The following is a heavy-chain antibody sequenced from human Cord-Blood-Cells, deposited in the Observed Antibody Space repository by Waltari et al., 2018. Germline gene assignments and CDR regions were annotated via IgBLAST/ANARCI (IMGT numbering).Heavy chain of an antibody. D-gene: IGHD5-12*01. V-gene: IGHV1-24*01. Sequence: QVQLVQSGAEVKKPGASGKVSCKVSGYTFTELSMHSVRHAPGKGLEGMGGFDPEDGETIYAQKFQGRVTMTEDTSTDTAYMELSSLRSEDTAVYYCATDRRDGYNYGDAFDIWGQGTMVTVSS. CDR3: ATDRRDGYNYGDAFDI. CDR1: GYTFTELS. J-gene: IGHJ3*02. CDR2: FDPEDGET.